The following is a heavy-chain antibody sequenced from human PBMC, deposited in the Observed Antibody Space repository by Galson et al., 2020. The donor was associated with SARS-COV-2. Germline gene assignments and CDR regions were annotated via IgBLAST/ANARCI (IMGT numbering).Heavy chain of an antibody. CDR1: GFTFRYYW. CDR2: IRGDGTTT. Sequence: GESLKISCAASGFTFRYYWMHWVRQAPGKGLVWVSRIRGDGTTTTYADSVKGRFTISRDNAKNTLYLQMNSLRAEDTAVYYCARGYSGSYRIDYWGQGILVTVSS. J-gene: IGHJ4*02. D-gene: IGHD1-26*01. CDR3: ARGYSGSYRIDY. V-gene: IGHV3-74*01.